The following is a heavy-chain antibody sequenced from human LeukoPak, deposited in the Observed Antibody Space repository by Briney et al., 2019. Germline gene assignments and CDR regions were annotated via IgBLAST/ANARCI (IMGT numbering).Heavy chain of an antibody. CDR3: ARLAGSRPPWYLDL. CDR1: GFTVSSNY. V-gene: IGHV3-53*04. D-gene: IGHD6-19*01. J-gene: IGHJ2*01. Sequence: GGSLRLSCAASGFTVSSNYMSWVRQAPGKGLEWVSVIYSGGSTYYADSVKGRFTISRHNSKNTLYLQMNSLRAEDTAAYYCARLAGSRPPWYLDLWGRGTLVTVSS. CDR2: IYSGGST.